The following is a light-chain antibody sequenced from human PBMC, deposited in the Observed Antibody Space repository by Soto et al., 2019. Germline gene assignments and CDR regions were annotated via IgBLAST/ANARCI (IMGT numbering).Light chain of an antibody. CDR3: QQYDNYPLT. Sequence: EVVLTQSPGTLSLSPGERATLSCRTSQSVVNYQLAWYRQKPGQAPRLLIYNTFHRATGIPDRFSGTGSETDFTLTISSLQPDDFATYYCQQYDNYPLTFGGGTKVDIK. CDR2: NTF. CDR1: QSVVNYQ. J-gene: IGKJ4*01. V-gene: IGKV3-20*01.